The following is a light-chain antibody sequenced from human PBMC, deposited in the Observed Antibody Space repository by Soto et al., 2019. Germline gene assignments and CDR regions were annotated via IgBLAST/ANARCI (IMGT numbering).Light chain of an antibody. V-gene: IGKV3-15*01. CDR3: QQYIRWPLT. CDR2: GAS. J-gene: IGKJ4*01. Sequence: EVVLTQSPDTVSLSPGERATLSCRASQSVSSNLAWYQQKPGQAPSLLIYGASTRATGTPARFSGSGSGTEFTLTISSLQSEDFAVYYCQQYIRWPLTFGGGTKVDIK. CDR1: QSVSSN.